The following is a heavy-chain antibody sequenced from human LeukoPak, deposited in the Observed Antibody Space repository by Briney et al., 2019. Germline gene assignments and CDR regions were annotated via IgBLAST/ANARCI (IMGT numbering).Heavy chain of an antibody. CDR1: GGSISRTGYY. V-gene: IGHV4-39*01. CDR2: FYYNGNI. Sequence: SETLSLTCTVSGGSISRTGYYWGWIRQPPGKGLEWIGSFYYNGNIYYNPSLKSRVTISVDTAKNQLSLKLTSVTDADTAVYYCARHADSGFGELAFDYWGQGTLVTVSS. J-gene: IGHJ4*02. CDR3: ARHADSGFGELAFDY. D-gene: IGHD3-10*01.